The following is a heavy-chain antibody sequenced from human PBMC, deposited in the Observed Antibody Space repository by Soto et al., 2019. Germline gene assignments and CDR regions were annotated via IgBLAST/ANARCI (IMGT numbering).Heavy chain of an antibody. D-gene: IGHD5-12*01. CDR3: ARGRGYSGDDHYYYFDMDV. J-gene: IGHJ6*02. V-gene: IGHV1-69*13. CDR1: GYTFTSYG. Sequence: SVKVSCKASGYTFTSYGITWVRQAPGGGLEWMGGSIPIFGTANYAQKFQGRVTISVDESTSTAYMELSSLRSEDTAVYYCARGRGYSGDDHYYYFDMDVWGQGTTVTVSS. CDR2: SIPIFGTA.